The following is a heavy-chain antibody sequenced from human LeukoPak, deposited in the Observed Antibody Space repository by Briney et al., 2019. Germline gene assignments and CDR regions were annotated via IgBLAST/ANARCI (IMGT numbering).Heavy chain of an antibody. D-gene: IGHD2-15*01. CDR1: GGTFSSYA. Sequence: ASVKVSCTASGGTFSSYAISWVRQAPGQGLEWMGGIIPIFGTANYAQKFQGRVTITADESTSTAYMELSSLRSEDTALYYCARTHCSGGSCYRGFDYWGQGTLVTVSS. CDR3: ARTHCSGGSCYRGFDY. CDR2: IIPIFGTA. V-gene: IGHV1-69*13. J-gene: IGHJ4*02.